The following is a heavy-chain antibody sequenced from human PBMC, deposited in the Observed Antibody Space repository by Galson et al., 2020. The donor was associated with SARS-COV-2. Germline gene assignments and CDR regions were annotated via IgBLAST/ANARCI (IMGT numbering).Heavy chain of an antibody. CDR2: MSSTGGTS. CDR3: LSYSRTRDNY. J-gene: IGHJ4*02. V-gene: IGHV3-64D*09. Sequence: AGSLTLTCSASGFTFSDSAIHWVRQAPGTGLQYVSAMSSTGGTSFYADSVNGRFTMSRDNSKNTFYLQMTGLRVEDSAVYDCLSYSRTRDNYWGQGTLVTVSS. D-gene: IGHD6-13*01. CDR1: GFTFSDSA.